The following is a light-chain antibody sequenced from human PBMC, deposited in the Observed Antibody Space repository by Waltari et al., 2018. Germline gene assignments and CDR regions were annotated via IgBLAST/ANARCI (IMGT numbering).Light chain of an antibody. CDR2: GKN. CDR3: NSRDSSGNHV. Sequence: SSELTQDPAVSVALGHTVRITCQGDSVRVMYASWYQQQPGQAPVLVIYGKNNRPSGIPDRFSGSSSGNTASLTITGAQAEDEADYYCNSRDSSGNHVFGTGTKVTVL. CDR1: SVRVMY. J-gene: IGLJ1*01. V-gene: IGLV3-19*01.